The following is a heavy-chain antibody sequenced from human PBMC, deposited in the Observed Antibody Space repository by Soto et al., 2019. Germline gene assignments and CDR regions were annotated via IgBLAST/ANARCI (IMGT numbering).Heavy chain of an antibody. J-gene: IGHJ6*02. V-gene: IGHV4-39*01. Sequence: SETLSLTCTVSGGSISSDSYYWGWIRQSPEKGLEWIASISYSGSTYYNPTLKSRLIISVDTSKSQFSLKLSSVTAADTAVYYCARVDGLYYFYYGMEVWGQGTTVTVSS. D-gene: IGHD5-12*01. CDR3: ARVDGLYYFYYGMEV. CDR2: ISYSGST. CDR1: GGSISSDSYY.